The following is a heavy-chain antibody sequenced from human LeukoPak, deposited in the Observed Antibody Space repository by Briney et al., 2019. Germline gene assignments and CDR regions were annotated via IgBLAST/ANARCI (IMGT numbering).Heavy chain of an antibody. CDR1: GYTFTGYY. D-gene: IGHD3-22*01. CDR3: ARRYYDSSGYYGRFDY. CDR2: INPNSGGT. Sequence: ASVKVSCKASGYTFTGYYMHWVRQAPGQGLEWMGWINPNSGGTNYAQKFLGRVTMTRDTSISTAYMELSRLRSDDTAVYYCARRYYDSSGYYGRFDYWGQGTLVTVSS. V-gene: IGHV1-2*02. J-gene: IGHJ4*02.